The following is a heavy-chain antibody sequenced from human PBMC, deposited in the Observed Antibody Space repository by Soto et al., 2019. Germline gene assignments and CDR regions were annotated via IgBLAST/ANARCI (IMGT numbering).Heavy chain of an antibody. CDR3: AKPGLTTVTRPEYYFDY. D-gene: IGHD4-17*01. Sequence: PGGSLRLSCAASGFTFISYAMSWVRQAPGKGLEWVSAISGSGGSTYYADSVKGRFTISRDNSKNTLYLQMNSLRAEDTAVYYCAKPGLTTVTRPEYYFDYWGQGTLVTVSS. CDR2: ISGSGGST. CDR1: GFTFISYA. J-gene: IGHJ4*02. V-gene: IGHV3-23*01.